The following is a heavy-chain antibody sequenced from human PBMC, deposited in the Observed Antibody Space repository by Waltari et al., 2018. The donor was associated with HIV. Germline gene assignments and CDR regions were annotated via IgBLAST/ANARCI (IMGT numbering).Heavy chain of an antibody. V-gene: IGHV3-33*01. J-gene: IGHJ4*02. CDR3: ARDVAPNSHTPSSSDV. CDR2: IRYDGSNK. Sequence: QVQLVESGGGVVQPGTSLRLSCAASGFPFTKYGMHWVRQAPGKGLEWVTLIRYDGSNKYYAKAVKGRLTITRDNSKNTLYLQMNSLRAEDTAVYYCARDVAPNSHTPSSSDVWGQGTLVTVSS. CDR1: GFPFTKYG. D-gene: IGHD6-13*01.